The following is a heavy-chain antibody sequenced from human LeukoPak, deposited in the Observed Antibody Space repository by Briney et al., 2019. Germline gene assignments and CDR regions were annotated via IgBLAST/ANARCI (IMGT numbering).Heavy chain of an antibody. CDR3: AGHEVVPVISLGHYNYHYYMAV. D-gene: IGHD3-10*01. V-gene: IGHV5-51*01. CDR2: IYPGDSET. CDR1: GYSFASYW. Sequence: GESLKISCKASGYSFASYWIGWVRQMPGNGLEWLGIIYPGDSETKYSPSFQGQVTISVDKSTSTAYLQWSSLKASDTAIYYCAGHEVVPVISLGHYNYHYYMAVWGTGTTVTVSS. J-gene: IGHJ6*03.